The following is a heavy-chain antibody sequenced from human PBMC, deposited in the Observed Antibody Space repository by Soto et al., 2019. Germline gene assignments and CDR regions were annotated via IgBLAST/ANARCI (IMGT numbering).Heavy chain of an antibody. CDR1: GFTFSSSS. J-gene: IGHJ4*02. CDR2: ISSTSSYI. CDR3: ARDAVVKPIRAYHFDY. V-gene: IGHV3-21*01. D-gene: IGHD2-15*01. Sequence: EVPLVESGGGLVKPGGSLRLSCAASGFTFSSSSMNWVRQAPGRGLEWVSSISSTSSYIYYADSVRGRFTISRDNAKNSLYLQMNSLRAEDTAVYYCARDAVVKPIRAYHFDYWGQGTLVTVSS.